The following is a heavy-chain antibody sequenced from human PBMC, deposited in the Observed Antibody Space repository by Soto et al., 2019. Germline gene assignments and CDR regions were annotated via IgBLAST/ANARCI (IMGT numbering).Heavy chain of an antibody. CDR2: INSDGSST. D-gene: IGHD5-12*01. V-gene: IGHV3-74*01. Sequence: GGSLRLSCAASGFTFSSYWMHWVRQAPGKGLVWVSRINSDGSSTSYADSVKGRFTISRDNAKNTLYLQMNSLRAEDTAVYYCARARSRGYSGYDYMDVWGKGTTVTVSS. J-gene: IGHJ6*03. CDR3: ARARSRGYSGYDYMDV. CDR1: GFTFSSYW.